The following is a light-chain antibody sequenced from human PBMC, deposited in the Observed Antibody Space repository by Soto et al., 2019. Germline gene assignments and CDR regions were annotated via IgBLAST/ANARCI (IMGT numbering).Light chain of an antibody. V-gene: IGKV3-15*01. J-gene: IGKJ5*01. CDR3: QQDYYWPIT. CDR2: AAS. CDR1: QGISSL. Sequence: DIVRTQCPDTLSVSPGERSTLSCRASQGISSLLAWYQQKPGQAPRLLIYAASTRAAGIPARFSGSGSGTDFTLTISSLQSEDFAVYYCQQDYYWPITFAEGARLENK.